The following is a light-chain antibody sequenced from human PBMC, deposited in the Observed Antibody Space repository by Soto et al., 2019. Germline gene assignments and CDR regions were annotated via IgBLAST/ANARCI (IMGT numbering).Light chain of an antibody. CDR1: NRDVGGYNY. V-gene: IGLV2-14*01. CDR3: SSYSSSSALYVI. J-gene: IGLJ2*01. Sequence: QSVLAQPASVSGSPGQSITISCAGTNRDVGGYNYVSWYQQYPGKAPKLIIYEVTYRPSGVSNRFSGSKSGNTASLTISGLQAEDEADYYCSSYSSSSALYVIFGGGTQLTVL. CDR2: EVT.